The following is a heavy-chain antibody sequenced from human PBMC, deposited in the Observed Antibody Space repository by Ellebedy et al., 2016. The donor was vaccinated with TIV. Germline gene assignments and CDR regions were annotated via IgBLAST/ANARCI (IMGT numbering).Heavy chain of an antibody. CDR1: GFSFSSYW. D-gene: IGHD4-17*01. CDR2: IKQDGSEK. V-gene: IGHV3-7*01. CDR3: ATDGSYGDYLSPTHAFVI. Sequence: GESLKISCGASGFSFSSYWMSWVRQAPGKGLEWVANIKQDGSEKYYVDSVKGRFTISRDKAKNSLYLHLNSLRAEDTARYYCATDGSYGDYLSPTHAFVIWGQGTMVTVSS. J-gene: IGHJ3*02.